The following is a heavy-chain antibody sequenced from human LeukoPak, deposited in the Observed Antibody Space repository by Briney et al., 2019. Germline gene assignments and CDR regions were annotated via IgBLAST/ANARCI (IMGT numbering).Heavy chain of an antibody. V-gene: IGHV3-30*02. Sequence: GGSLRLSCAASGFTFSRFGMRWVRQAPGKGLEWVAFIGYDGSNKFYADSVKGRFTISRDNSKNTLYLQMNSLRPEDTAVYHCAKVSREKDILTGYSVYYYYYYYMDVWGEGTTVTISS. CDR1: GFTFSRFG. J-gene: IGHJ6*03. CDR2: IGYDGSNK. D-gene: IGHD3-9*01. CDR3: AKVSREKDILTGYSVYYYYYYYMDV.